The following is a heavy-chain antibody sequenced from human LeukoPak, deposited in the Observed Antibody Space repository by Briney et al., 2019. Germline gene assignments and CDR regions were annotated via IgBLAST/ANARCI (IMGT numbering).Heavy chain of an antibody. J-gene: IGHJ5*02. V-gene: IGHV4-61*02. CDR3: AREGASWGFT. CDR1: GDSISSGRSY. Sequence: SETLSLTCTVSGDSISSGRSYRSWIRQPAGKGLEWIGRIHSTGGTEYYPSLKRRVTISVDTAKNQFSLKLTSVTAADTAVYYCAREGASWGFTWGQGTLVTVSS. CDR2: IHSTGGT. D-gene: IGHD2-2*01.